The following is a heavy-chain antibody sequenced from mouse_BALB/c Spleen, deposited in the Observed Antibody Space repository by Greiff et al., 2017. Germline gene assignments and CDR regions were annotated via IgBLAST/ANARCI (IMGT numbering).Heavy chain of an antibody. CDR3: ARGYRYDGNLDY. Sequence: EVKLMESGGGLVKPGGSLKLSCAASGFTFSSYAMSWVRQTPEKRLEWVASISSGGSTYYPDSVKGRFTISRDNARNILYLQMSSLRSEDTAMYYCARGYRYDGNLDYWGQGTTLTVSS. CDR1: GFTFSSYA. CDR2: ISSGGST. V-gene: IGHV5-6-5*01. J-gene: IGHJ2*01. D-gene: IGHD2-14*01.